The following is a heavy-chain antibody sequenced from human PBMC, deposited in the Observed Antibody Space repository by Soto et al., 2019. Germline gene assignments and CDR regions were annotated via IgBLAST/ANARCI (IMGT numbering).Heavy chain of an antibody. CDR2: IYSSGST. V-gene: IGHV4-59*01. Sequence: SETLSLTCTVSGASISGYYWSWIRQPPGKGLEWIGYIYSSGSTNYNPSLKSRVTISVDTSKNQFSLKLSSVTAADTAVYYCASVYYYDAFDIWGQGTMVTV. J-gene: IGHJ3*02. D-gene: IGHD3-10*01. CDR3: ASVYYYDAFDI. CDR1: GASISGYY.